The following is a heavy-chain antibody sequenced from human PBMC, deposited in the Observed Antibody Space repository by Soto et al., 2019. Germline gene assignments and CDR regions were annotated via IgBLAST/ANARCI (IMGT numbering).Heavy chain of an antibody. CDR1: GFSFDEYA. CDR2: ISWNSGTM. D-gene: IGHD2-2*01. V-gene: IGHV3-9*01. Sequence: EVQLVESGGGLVQPGRSLRLSCAASGFSFDEYAMHWVRQAPGKRLEWVSGISWNSGTMGYGDSVKGRFTISRDNAKTSLYLQMTSLRAADTALYYCAKGFCSSTRCLTYSYMDVWGKGTTVTVSS. CDR3: AKGFCSSTRCLTYSYMDV. J-gene: IGHJ6*03.